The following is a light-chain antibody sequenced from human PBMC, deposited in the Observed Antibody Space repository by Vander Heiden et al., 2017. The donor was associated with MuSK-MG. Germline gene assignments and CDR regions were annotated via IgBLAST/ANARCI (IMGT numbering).Light chain of an antibody. CDR1: QTTTRRH. J-gene: IGKJ4*01. CDR2: DTS. Sequence: IVLTQSPGILALSPGERATLSCAAGQTTTRRHLIWYQQKVGQAPRLLIYDTSNRATGIPDRFSGSGSGTNFTLTISRLEPEDFAVYYCQDYGSSPPIFGGGTKIETK. V-gene: IGKV3-20*01. CDR3: QDYGSSPPI.